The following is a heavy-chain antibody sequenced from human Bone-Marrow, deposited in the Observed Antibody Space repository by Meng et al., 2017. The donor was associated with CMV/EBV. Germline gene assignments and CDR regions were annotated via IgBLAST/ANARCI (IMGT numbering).Heavy chain of an antibody. V-gene: IGHV3-73*01. Sequence: GESLKISCAASGFTFSGSAMHWVRQASGKGLEWVGRIRSKANSYATAYAASVKGRFTISRDDSKNTAYLQMNSLKTEDTAVYYCTRLGPDPPYYDFWSDYRYYYYGMDVWGQATTATFSS. CDR3: TRLGPDPPYYDFWSDYRYYYYGMDV. D-gene: IGHD3-3*01. CDR1: GFTFSGSA. J-gene: IGHJ6*02. CDR2: IRSKANSYAT.